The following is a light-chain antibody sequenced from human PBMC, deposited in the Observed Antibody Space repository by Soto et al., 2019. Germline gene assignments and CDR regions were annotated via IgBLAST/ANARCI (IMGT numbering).Light chain of an antibody. Sequence: QSVLTQPASVSGSPGQSITISCTGSSSDIGGYNYVSWYQQYPGKAPKLMIYEVSYRPSGISKRFSGSKSGNTASLTISGLQAEDEADYYCISYTSTTSWVFGGGTQLTVL. CDR3: ISYTSTTSWV. V-gene: IGLV2-14*01. J-gene: IGLJ3*02. CDR2: EVS. CDR1: SSDIGGYNY.